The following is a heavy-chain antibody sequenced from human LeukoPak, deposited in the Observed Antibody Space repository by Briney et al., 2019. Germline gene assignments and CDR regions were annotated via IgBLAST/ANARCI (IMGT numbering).Heavy chain of an antibody. V-gene: IGHV3-74*01. CDR1: GFTFSSFW. CDR3: ARSYCGSTSCYYYFDF. CDR2: THSDGSTT. Sequence: GGSLRLSCAASGFTFSSFWMHWVRQAPGMGLVWVSSTHSDGSTTGYADSVKGRFTISRDNAKNTLYLQMNSLRAEDTAAYYCARSYCGSTSCYYYFDFWGQGTLVTVSS. D-gene: IGHD2-2*01. J-gene: IGHJ4*02.